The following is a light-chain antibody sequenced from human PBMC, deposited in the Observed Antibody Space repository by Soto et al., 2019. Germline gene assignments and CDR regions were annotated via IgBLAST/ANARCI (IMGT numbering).Light chain of an antibody. V-gene: IGLV2-8*01. CDR1: SSDVGAYNY. J-gene: IGLJ3*02. CDR3: SSYAGSTGV. Sequence: QSVLTQPPSASGSPGQSVTISCTGTSSDVGAYNYVSWYQQHPGKAPKLMIYEVNKRPSGVPDRFSGSKSGNTASLTVSGLQAEDEADYYCSSYAGSTGVFGGGTKRTV. CDR2: EVN.